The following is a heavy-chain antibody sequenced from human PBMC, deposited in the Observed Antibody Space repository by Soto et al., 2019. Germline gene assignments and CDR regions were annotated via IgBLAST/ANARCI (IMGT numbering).Heavy chain of an antibody. CDR2: INPSVGST. D-gene: IGHD3-22*01. CDR1: GYFFASYS. CDR3: ATESAVKDEFESSANFYY. J-gene: IGHJ4*02. V-gene: IGHV1-46*01. Sequence: QVQVVQSGAEVKKPGASVKVSCKASGYFFASYSMHWVRQAPGQGLEWMGIINPSVGSTSYVEKCKGGFAITRYKSNTTVYLELSRLRSGDTAVYYCATESAVKDEFESSANFYYWGQVPLVTVSS.